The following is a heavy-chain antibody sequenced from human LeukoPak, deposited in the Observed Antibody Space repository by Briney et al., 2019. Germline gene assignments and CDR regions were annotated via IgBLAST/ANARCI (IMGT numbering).Heavy chain of an antibody. D-gene: IGHD1-1*01. Sequence: GGSLRLSCAASGFTFSSYAMSWVRQAPGKGLEWLSVLFSGASTNYADSVKGRFTISRDNAKNSLYLQMNSLRVEDTAVYYCARGLQYNDAFDIWGQGTMVTVSS. J-gene: IGHJ3*02. CDR3: ARGLQYNDAFDI. CDR2: LFSGAST. CDR1: GFTFSSYA. V-gene: IGHV3-23*03.